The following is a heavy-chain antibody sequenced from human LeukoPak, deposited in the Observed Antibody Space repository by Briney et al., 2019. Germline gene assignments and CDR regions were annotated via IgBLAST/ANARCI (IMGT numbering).Heavy chain of an antibody. CDR1: GYTFTSYG. CDR3: ARDGAYCGGDCYSERPGARFDP. Sequence: ASVKVSCKASGYTFTSYGIIWVRQAPGQGLEWMGWISGYNGNTNYAQKLQGRVTMTTDTSTSTAYMELRSLRSDDTAVYYCARDGAYCGGDCYSERPGARFDPWGQGTLVTVSS. V-gene: IGHV1-18*01. J-gene: IGHJ5*02. D-gene: IGHD2-21*02. CDR2: ISGYNGNT.